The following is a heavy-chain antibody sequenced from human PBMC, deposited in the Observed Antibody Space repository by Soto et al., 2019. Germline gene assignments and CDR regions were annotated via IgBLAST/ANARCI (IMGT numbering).Heavy chain of an antibody. CDR1: GYTFTGYY. CDR3: ASYNTRGGYYYYGMDV. J-gene: IGHJ6*02. CDR2: INPNSDGT. V-gene: IGHV1-2*02. D-gene: IGHD3-10*01. Sequence: QVQLVQSGAEVKKPGASVKVSCKASGYTFTGYYMHWVRQAPGQGLEWMGWINPNSDGTNYAQKFQGRVTMTRDTSISTAYMELSRLRSDDTAVYYCASYNTRGGYYYYGMDVWGQGTTVTVSS.